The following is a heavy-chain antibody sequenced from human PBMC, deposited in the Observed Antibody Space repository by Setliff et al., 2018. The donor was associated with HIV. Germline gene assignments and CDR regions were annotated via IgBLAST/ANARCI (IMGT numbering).Heavy chain of an antibody. J-gene: IGHJ4*02. Sequence: ASVKVSCKASGGTFSRLAISWVRQAPGQGLEWMGGIIPIYGTVNYAQKFQGRVTITADESTTAAYVELSSLRSEETAVYYCARAYNVYDYRFDSSGYDYWGQGTLVTAPQ. CDR3: ARAYNVYDYRFDSSGYDY. CDR1: GGTFSRLA. CDR2: IIPIYGTV. V-gene: IGHV1-69*13. D-gene: IGHD3-22*01.